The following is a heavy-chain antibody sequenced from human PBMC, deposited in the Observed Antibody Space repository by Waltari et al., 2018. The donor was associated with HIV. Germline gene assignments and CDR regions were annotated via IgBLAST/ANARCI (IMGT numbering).Heavy chain of an antibody. Sequence: EVQLVESGGGLVQQGGSLRLSCAPCGVRVTTHWMTWVRLAPGKGLEWVANIKDDGSDKFYVDSVKGRFTISRDNAKNSLYLQMNSLRVEDTAIYYCAREGSTVASFHHWGQGTLVTVSS. CDR3: AREGSTVASFHH. V-gene: IGHV3-7*01. J-gene: IGHJ1*01. D-gene: IGHD4-17*01. CDR2: IKDDGSDK. CDR1: GVRVTTHW.